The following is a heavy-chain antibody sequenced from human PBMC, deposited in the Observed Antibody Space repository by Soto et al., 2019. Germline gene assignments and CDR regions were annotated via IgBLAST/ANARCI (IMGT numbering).Heavy chain of an antibody. D-gene: IGHD3-10*01. J-gene: IGHJ6*03. V-gene: IGHV3-11*01. Sequence: QVQLVESGGGLVKPGGSLRLSCAASGFTFSDYYMSWIRQAPGKGLEWVSYISSSGSTIYYADSVKGRFTISRDNAKNSLYLQMNSLRAEDTAVYYCARAGDGSVSYSYYYYYYMDVWCKGTTVTVSS. CDR3: ARAGDGSVSYSYYYYYYMDV. CDR1: GFTFSDYY. CDR2: ISSSGSTI.